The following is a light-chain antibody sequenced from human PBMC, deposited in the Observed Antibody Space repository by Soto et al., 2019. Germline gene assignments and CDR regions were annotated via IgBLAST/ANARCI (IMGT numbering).Light chain of an antibody. Sequence: QSALTQLRSVSGSPGQSVTICCTGTSSDVGGYNYVSWYQQHPGKAPKLMIYDVSKRPSGVPDRFSGSKSGNTASLTISGLQAEDEADYYCCSYAGSYTFDYVFRTWTKVTVL. CDR2: DVS. J-gene: IGLJ1*01. V-gene: IGLV2-11*01. CDR3: CSYAGSYTFDYV. CDR1: SSDVGGYNY.